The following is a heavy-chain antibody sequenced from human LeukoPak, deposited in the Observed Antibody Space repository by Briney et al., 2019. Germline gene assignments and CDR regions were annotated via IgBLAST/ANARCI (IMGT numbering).Heavy chain of an antibody. CDR1: GFALTTYN. Sequence: ASVKVSFKASGFALTTYNIVWLRQAPGQGLEWVGWVTAFNENTDYSRKVQGRVTMTRDTSTSTAYMELRSLRSDDTAVYYCARNTYGYKFSMDVWGKGTTVTISS. J-gene: IGHJ6*03. V-gene: IGHV1-18*01. CDR2: VTAFNENT. D-gene: IGHD5-18*01. CDR3: ARNTYGYKFSMDV.